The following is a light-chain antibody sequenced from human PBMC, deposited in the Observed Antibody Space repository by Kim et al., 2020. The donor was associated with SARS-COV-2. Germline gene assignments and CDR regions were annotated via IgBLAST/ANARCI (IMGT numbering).Light chain of an antibody. V-gene: IGLV3-19*01. J-gene: IGLJ2*01. CDR2: GKN. CDR3: NSRDSSGNHVV. Sequence: ALGQTVRITCQGDSLRSYKASWDQQKPGQAPVLVIYGKNNRPSGIPDRFSGSSSGNTASLTITGAQAEDEADYYCNSRDSSGNHVVFGGGTKLTVL. CDR1: SLRSYK.